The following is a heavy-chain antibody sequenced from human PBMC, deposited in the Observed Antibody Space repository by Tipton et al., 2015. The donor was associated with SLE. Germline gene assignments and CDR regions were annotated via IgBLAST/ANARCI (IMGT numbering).Heavy chain of an antibody. CDR3: AREGGSYYPSYYFDY. D-gene: IGHD1-26*01. Sequence: AVSGFTFSTYWMSWVRQAPGKGLEWVANIKQDGGEQNYVDSVKGRLIISRDNAKNALYLQMNNLRAEDTAVYYCAREGGSYYPSYYFDYWGQGTLVTVSS. CDR1: GFTFSTYW. V-gene: IGHV3-7*01. J-gene: IGHJ4*02. CDR2: IKQDGGEQ.